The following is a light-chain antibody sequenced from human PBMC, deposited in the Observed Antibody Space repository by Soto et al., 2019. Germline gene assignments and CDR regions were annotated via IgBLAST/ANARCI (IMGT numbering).Light chain of an antibody. CDR2: KAS. CDR3: QQYNSYPWT. CDR1: QSISTW. Sequence: DIQMTQSPSTLSASVGDRVTITCRASQSISTWLAWYQQKPGKAPKLLIYKASNLQSGVPSRFSGSVSGTEFTLTISSLQPDDFAIYYCQQYNSYPWTFGQGTKVEIK. V-gene: IGKV1-5*03. J-gene: IGKJ1*01.